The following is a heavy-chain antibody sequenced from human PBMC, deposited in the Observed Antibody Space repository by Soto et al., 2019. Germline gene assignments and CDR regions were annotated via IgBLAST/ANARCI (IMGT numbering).Heavy chain of an antibody. Sequence: SETLSLTCTVSGGSISSGGYYWSWIRQHPGKGLEWIGYIYYSGSTYYNPSLKSRVTISVDTSKNQFSLKLSSVTAADTAVYYCTTDSYITTITVRFDYWGHGTLVTGSS. J-gene: IGHJ4*01. CDR1: GGSISSGGYY. V-gene: IGHV4-31*03. CDR2: IYYSGST. CDR3: TTDSYITTITVRFDY. D-gene: IGHD3-22*01.